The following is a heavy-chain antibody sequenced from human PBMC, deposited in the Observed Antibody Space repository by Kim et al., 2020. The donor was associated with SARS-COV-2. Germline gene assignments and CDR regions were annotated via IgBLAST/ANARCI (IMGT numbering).Heavy chain of an antibody. J-gene: IGHJ2*01. D-gene: IGHD1-26*01. CDR1: DFIISSHY. CDR3: ARGRSEGRPGAGDADL. Sequence: GGSLRLSCAASDFIISSHYMSWVRQAPGKGLEWVSIIFRNGNSYYADTVKGRFSTSRDDSKNKLYLQMLNGRVDDKAVFWCARGRSEGRPGAGDADLWGR. CDR2: IFRNGNS. V-gene: IGHV3-53*01.